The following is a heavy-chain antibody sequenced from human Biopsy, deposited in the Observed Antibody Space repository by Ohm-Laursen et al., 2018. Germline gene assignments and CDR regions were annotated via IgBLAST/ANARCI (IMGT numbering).Heavy chain of an antibody. Sequence: TLSLTCSVSGGSIDFKYWTWIRQSSDKGLEWIGRITPTGVTHYNPSLESRVTMSLDTSKKLFSLKLSSVTAADTAMYYCARELMEYYDSSGYFDHWGQGSLVTVS. V-gene: IGHV4-4*07. CDR1: GGSIDFKY. D-gene: IGHD3-22*01. J-gene: IGHJ4*02. CDR3: ARELMEYYDSSGYFDH. CDR2: ITPTGVT.